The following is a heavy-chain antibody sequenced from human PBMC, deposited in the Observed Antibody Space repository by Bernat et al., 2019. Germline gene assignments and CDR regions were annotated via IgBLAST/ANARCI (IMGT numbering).Heavy chain of an antibody. D-gene: IGHD2-15*01. V-gene: IGHV3-23*01. Sequence: EVQLLESGGGLVQPGGSLRLSCAASGFTFSSYAMSWVRQAPGKGLEWVSAISGSGGSTYYADSVKGRFTISRDNSKNTLYLQMDSLRGEDTAVYYCAKGGGYCSGGDCSTFDSWGQGTLVTVSS. CDR2: ISGSGGST. J-gene: IGHJ4*02. CDR3: AKGGGYCSGGDCSTFDS. CDR1: GFTFSSYA.